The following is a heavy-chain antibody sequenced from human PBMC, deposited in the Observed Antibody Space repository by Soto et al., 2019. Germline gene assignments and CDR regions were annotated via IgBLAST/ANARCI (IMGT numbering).Heavy chain of an antibody. V-gene: IGHV3-48*02. D-gene: IGHD2-8*01. CDR2: ISSTGSTI. Sequence: EVQLVESGGGLVQPGGSLRLSCAASGFTFSSYSMNWVRQAPGKGLEWVSYISSTGSTIFYADSVKGRFTISRDNAKNSLYLQMNSLRDEDTAVYYCARDARLTLNWFDPWGQGTLVTVSS. CDR3: ARDARLTLNWFDP. CDR1: GFTFSSYS. J-gene: IGHJ5*02.